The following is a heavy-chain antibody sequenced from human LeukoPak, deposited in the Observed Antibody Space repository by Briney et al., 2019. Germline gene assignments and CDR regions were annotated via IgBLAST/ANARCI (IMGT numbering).Heavy chain of an antibody. CDR3: AKDGIMITFGGVIVIDYFDY. Sequence: GGSLRLSCAASGFTFSSYAMSWVRQAPGKGLEWVSAISGSGGSTYYADSVKGRFTISRDNSKNTLYLQMNSLRAEDTAVYYCAKDGIMITFGGVIVIDYFDYWGQGTLVTVSS. D-gene: IGHD3-16*02. CDR2: ISGSGGST. V-gene: IGHV3-23*01. J-gene: IGHJ4*02. CDR1: GFTFSSYA.